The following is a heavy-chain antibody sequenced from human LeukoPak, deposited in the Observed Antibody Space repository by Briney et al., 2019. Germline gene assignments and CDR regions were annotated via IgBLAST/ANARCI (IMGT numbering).Heavy chain of an antibody. V-gene: IGHV3-30*03. J-gene: IGHJ4*02. Sequence: GGSLRLSCAASGFTFSSYGMHWVRQAPGKGLEWVAVISYDGSNKYYADSVKGRFTISRDNSKNTLYLQMNSLRAEDTAVYYCAILPSGSYYLNDYWGQGTLVTVSS. CDR1: GFTFSSYG. CDR3: AILPSGSYYLNDY. CDR2: ISYDGSNK. D-gene: IGHD1-26*01.